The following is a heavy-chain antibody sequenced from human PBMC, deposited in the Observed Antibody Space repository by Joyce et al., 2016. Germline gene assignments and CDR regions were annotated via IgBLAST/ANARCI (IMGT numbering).Heavy chain of an antibody. J-gene: IGHJ3*01. Sequence: EVQLVESGGGLVQPGGSLRLSCAASGFTFRGNSMSWLRQAPGGGVEWVANIKQDGSAVYYMDSVKGRFTVSRDNARSLVHLQMVSLRVEDTALYYCARGKAFDVWGQGTMVTVSS. CDR1: GFTFRGNS. CDR2: IKQDGSAV. V-gene: IGHV3-7*01. CDR3: ARGKAFDV.